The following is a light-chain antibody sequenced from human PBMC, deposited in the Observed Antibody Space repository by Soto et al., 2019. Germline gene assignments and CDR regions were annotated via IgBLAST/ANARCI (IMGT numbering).Light chain of an antibody. V-gene: IGKV3-20*01. Sequence: EIVLPQSPGTLSLSPGERSTLSCETSQSRGSNFLAWYQHKPGQAPRLLIYASSNRATGIPDRFSGSASGTDFTLTINRLEPEDFAVYYCQLYGISPHFGQGTRLEIK. J-gene: IGKJ5*01. CDR2: ASS. CDR1: QSRGSNF. CDR3: QLYGISPH.